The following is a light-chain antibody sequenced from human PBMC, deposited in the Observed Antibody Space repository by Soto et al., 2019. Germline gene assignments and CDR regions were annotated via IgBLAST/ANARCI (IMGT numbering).Light chain of an antibody. J-gene: IGLJ1*01. CDR1: SSNIGGNA. Sequence: QSVLTQPPSASGTPGQRVTISCSGSSSNIGGNAVNWYQQLPGTAPRLLIYTNSQRPSGVPDRFSGSKSGTSVSLAISGLQSEDEADYYCAAWDDSLNGHVFGTGTKLTVL. V-gene: IGLV1-44*01. CDR3: AAWDDSLNGHV. CDR2: TNS.